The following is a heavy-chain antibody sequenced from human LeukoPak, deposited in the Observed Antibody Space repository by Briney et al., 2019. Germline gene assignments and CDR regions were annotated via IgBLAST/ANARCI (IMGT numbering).Heavy chain of an antibody. CDR1: GFTFSSYA. V-gene: IGHV3-7*03. J-gene: IGHJ4*02. Sequence: PGGSLRLSCAASGFTFSSYAMSWVRQAPGKGLEWVANIKQDGSEKYYVDSVKGRFTISRDNAKNSLYLQMNSLRAEGTAVYYCARGGDIVVVPAAPFDYWGQGTLVTVSS. CDR2: IKQDGSEK. D-gene: IGHD2-2*01. CDR3: ARGGDIVVVPAAPFDY.